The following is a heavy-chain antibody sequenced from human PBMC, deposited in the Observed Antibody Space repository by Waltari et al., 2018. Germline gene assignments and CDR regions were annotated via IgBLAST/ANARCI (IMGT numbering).Heavy chain of an antibody. CDR3: AKQVAGSGWYLG. V-gene: IGHV4-34*01. Sequence: QVRLQQWGAGLLKPSETLSLTCVVSGGSLSGYYWSWIRQPPGKGLEWIGEVNYGGTTNYNPSLKSRITVSIDTSNNQFSLNLNSVTAADTAVYYCAKQVAGSGWYLGWGQGTLFSVSS. D-gene: IGHD6-19*01. CDR1: GGSLSGYY. CDR2: VNYGGTT. J-gene: IGHJ4*02.